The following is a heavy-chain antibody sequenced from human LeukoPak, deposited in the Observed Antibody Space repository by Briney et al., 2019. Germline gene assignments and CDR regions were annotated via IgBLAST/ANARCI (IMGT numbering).Heavy chain of an antibody. D-gene: IGHD6-13*01. V-gene: IGHV4-31*03. Sequence: SETLSLTCTVSGGSISSSGYYWSWIRQLPGKGLEWIGYIYYSGSTYYNPSLKSRVTISVDTSKNQFSLKLSSVTAADTAVYYCARSYSSSWYDWFDPWGQGTLVTVSS. CDR2: IYYSGST. J-gene: IGHJ5*02. CDR1: GGSISSSGYY. CDR3: ARSYSSSWYDWFDP.